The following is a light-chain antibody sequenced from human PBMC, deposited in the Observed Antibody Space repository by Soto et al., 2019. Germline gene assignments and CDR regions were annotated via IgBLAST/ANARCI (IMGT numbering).Light chain of an antibody. Sequence: EIVLTQSPGTLSLSPGERATLSCRASQSVSSSYLAWYQQKPGQAPRLLIYGASSRATGIPDRFSGSGSGTDFTLTISRLEPEDFAVYYCQHRSNWPQTFGQGTKVEIK. V-gene: IGKV3D-20*02. CDR2: GAS. CDR3: QHRSNWPQT. CDR1: QSVSSSY. J-gene: IGKJ1*01.